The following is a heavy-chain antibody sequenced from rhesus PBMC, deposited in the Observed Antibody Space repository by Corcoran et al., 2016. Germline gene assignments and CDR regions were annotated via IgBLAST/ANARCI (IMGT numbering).Heavy chain of an antibody. CDR2: IYGSGSST. CDR3: ARDRYSSGFFDY. CDR1: GGSISSSY. Sequence: QLQLQESGPGLVKPSETLSVTCAVSGGSISSSYWSWLRPAPGKGLEWIGYIYGSGSSTNYNPSLKSRVTLSVDTSKNQLSLKLSSVTAADTAVYYCARDRYSSGFFDYWGQGVLVTVSS. J-gene: IGHJ4*01. V-gene: IGHV4-169*02. D-gene: IGHD6-31*01.